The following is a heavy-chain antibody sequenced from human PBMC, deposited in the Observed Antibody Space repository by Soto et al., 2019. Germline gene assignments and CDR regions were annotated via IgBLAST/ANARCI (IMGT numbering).Heavy chain of an antibody. CDR2: IIPMFETV. J-gene: IGHJ6*02. Sequence: SVKVSCKASGGTFDNYAVSWVRQAPGQGLEWMGGIIPMFETVNYAQRFQGRLTIAADESTSTAYMELTSLTSADTAIYFCARGLRTGNYGMDVWRQGTTVSVSS. D-gene: IGHD2-15*01. CDR1: GGTFDNYA. V-gene: IGHV1-69*13. CDR3: ARGLRTGNYGMDV.